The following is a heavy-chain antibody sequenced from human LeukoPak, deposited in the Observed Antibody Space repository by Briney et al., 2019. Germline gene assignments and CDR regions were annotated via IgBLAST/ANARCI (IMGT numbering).Heavy chain of an antibody. CDR3: ARDYGDYFDY. D-gene: IGHD3-16*01. J-gene: IGHJ4*02. V-gene: IGHV3-33*08. CDR2: IWYDGSNK. Sequence: GGSLRLSCAASGFTFSSYAMSWVRQAPGKGLEWVAVIWYDGSNKYYADSVKGRFTISRDNSKNTLSLQMNSLRAEDTAVYYCARDYGDYFDYWGQRTLVTVSS. CDR1: GFTFSSYA.